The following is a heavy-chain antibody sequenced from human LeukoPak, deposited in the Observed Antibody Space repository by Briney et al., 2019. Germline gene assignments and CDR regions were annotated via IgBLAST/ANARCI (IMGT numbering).Heavy chain of an antibody. J-gene: IGHJ4*02. D-gene: IGHD2-8*02. CDR1: GGSISGYY. CDR2: IYYSGGT. V-gene: IGHV4-59*01. CDR3: ARGGVWFDY. Sequence: SETLSLTCTVSGGSISGYYWSWVRQPPGKGLEWIGYIYYSGGTNYNPSLKSRVTISVDTSRNQFSLKLSSVTAADTAVYYCARGGVWFDYWGQGTLVTVSS.